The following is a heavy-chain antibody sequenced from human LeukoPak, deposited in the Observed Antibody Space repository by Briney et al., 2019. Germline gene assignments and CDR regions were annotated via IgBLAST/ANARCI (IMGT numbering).Heavy chain of an antibody. V-gene: IGHV3-23*01. J-gene: IGHJ5*02. D-gene: IGHD1-14*01. Sequence: GGSLRLSCAASAFTFSSDAMTWVRQAPGKGLEWVSSISGSGDGTYYADSVRGRFTISRDNSKNTLYLQMNSLRAEDTAVYYCANKPAGFDPWGQGTLVTVSS. CDR1: AFTFSSDA. CDR3: ANKPAGFDP. CDR2: ISGSGDGT.